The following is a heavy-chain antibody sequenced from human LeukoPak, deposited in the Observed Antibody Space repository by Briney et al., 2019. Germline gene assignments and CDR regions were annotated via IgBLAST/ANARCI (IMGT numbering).Heavy chain of an antibody. J-gene: IGHJ4*02. V-gene: IGHV1-69*05. CDR2: IIPIFGTA. CDR1: GGTYSSYA. Sequence: ASVKVSCKASGGTYSSYAISWVRQAPGQGLEWMGGIIPIFGTANYAQKFQGRVTITTDESTSTAYMELSSLRSEDTAVYYCARASRRDGYNLRSFDYWGQGTLVTVSS. CDR3: ARASRRDGYNLRSFDY. D-gene: IGHD5-24*01.